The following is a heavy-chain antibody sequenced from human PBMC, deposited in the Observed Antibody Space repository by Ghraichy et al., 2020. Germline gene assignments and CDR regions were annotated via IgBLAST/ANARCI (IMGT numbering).Heavy chain of an antibody. V-gene: IGHV3-15*01. CDR1: GFTFSNAW. CDR3: TTLNSGQLAQGGDFRYYYYGMDV. CDR2: IKSKTDGGTT. J-gene: IGHJ6*02. Sequence: GGSLRLSCAASGFTFSNAWMSWVRQAPGKGLEWVGRIKSKTDGGTTDYAAPVKGRFTISRDDSKNTLYLQMNSLKTEDTAVYYCTTLNSGQLAQGGDFRYYYYGMDVWGQGTTVTVSS. D-gene: IGHD6-13*01.